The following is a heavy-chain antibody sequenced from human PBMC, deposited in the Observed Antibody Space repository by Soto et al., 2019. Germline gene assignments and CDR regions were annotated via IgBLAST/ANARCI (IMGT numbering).Heavy chain of an antibody. Sequence: SETLSLTCAVYGGSFSAYYWSWIRQPPGKGLGWIGEINHGGSTNYNPSLKNRVTISVDTSKNQFSLKLSSVTAADTAVYYCARRPYYYGSGRQIDYWGQGTLVTVSS. CDR2: INHGGST. J-gene: IGHJ4*02. CDR1: GGSFSAYY. D-gene: IGHD3-10*01. V-gene: IGHV4-34*01. CDR3: ARRPYYYGSGRQIDY.